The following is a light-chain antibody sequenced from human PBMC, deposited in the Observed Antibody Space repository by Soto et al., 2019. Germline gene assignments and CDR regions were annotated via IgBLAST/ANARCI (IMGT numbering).Light chain of an antibody. CDR2: IAS. CDR3: QQVNSYPIT. J-gene: IGKJ5*01. Sequence: DIQLTQSASFLSASVEGRVTITCLASQGIRSYLAWYQQKPGRAPKLLMYIASTLQTGVPSRFSGSGSGTEFTLTITSLQPEDFATYYCQQVNSYPITFGQGTLLEIK. V-gene: IGKV1-9*01. CDR1: QGIRSY.